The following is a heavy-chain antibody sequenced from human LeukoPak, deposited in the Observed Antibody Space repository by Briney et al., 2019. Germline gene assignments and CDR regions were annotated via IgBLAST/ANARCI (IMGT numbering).Heavy chain of an antibody. D-gene: IGHD1-14*01. J-gene: IGHJ3*02. CDR2: INPNSGGT. Sequence: GASVKVSCKASGYTFTGYYMHWVRQAPGQGLEGMGWINPNSGGTNYAQKFQGRVTMTRDTSISTAYMELSGLRSDDTAVYYCAREGLLTGRAFDIWGQGKMVTVSS. CDR1: GYTFTGYY. V-gene: IGHV1-2*02. CDR3: AREGLLTGRAFDI.